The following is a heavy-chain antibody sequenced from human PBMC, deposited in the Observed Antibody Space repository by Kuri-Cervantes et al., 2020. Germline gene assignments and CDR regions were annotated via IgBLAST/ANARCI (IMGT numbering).Heavy chain of an antibody. V-gene: IGHV1-69*05. J-gene: IGHJ4*02. Sequence: SVKVSCKASGGTFSSYAISWVRQAPGQGLEWMGGIIPIFGTANYAQNLQGRVTMTTDTSTSTAYMELRSPRSDDTAVYYCARDNGPMVQGVTYWGQGTLVTVSS. D-gene: IGHD3-10*01. CDR1: GGTFSSYA. CDR3: ARDNGPMVQGVTY. CDR2: IIPIFGTA.